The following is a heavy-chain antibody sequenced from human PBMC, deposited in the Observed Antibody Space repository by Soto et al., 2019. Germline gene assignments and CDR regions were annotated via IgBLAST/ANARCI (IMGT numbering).Heavy chain of an antibody. Sequence: ASVKVSCKASGFTFTISAMQWVLQARGQRLEWIGWIVVGSGNTNYAQKFQERVTITRDMSTSTAYMELSSLRSEDTAVYYCAADPAYYDILTGPPEQYYYYGMDVWGQGTTVTVSS. CDR3: AADPAYYDILTGPPEQYYYYGMDV. CDR1: GFTFTISA. V-gene: IGHV1-58*02. CDR2: IVVGSGNT. D-gene: IGHD3-9*01. J-gene: IGHJ6*02.